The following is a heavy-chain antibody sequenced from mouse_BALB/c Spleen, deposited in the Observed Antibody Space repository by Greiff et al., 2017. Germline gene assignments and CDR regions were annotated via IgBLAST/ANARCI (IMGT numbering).Heavy chain of an antibody. V-gene: IGHV1-14*01. J-gene: IGHJ3*01. D-gene: IGHD2-1*01. CDR1: GYTFTSYV. Sequence: EVQLQQSGPELVKPGASVKMSCKASGYTFTSYVMHWVKQKPGQGLEWIGYINPYNDGTKYNEKFKGKATLTSDKSSSTAYMELSSLTSEDSAVYYCARDYGNYVGVRFAYWGQGTLVTVSA. CDR2: INPYNDGT. CDR3: ARDYGNYVGVRFAY.